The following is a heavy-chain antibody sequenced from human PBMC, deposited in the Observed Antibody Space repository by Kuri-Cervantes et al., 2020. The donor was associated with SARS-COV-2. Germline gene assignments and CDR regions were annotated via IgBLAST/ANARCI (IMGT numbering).Heavy chain of an antibody. CDR2: MNNDGTTI. V-gene: IGHV3-74*03. CDR1: GFAFSNSW. Sequence: LSLTCAASGFAFSNSWMHWVRQAPGEGLVWVSRMNNDGTTITYADIVKGRFTISRDNAKNTLYLQMNSLRVEDTAVYYCTRAGNWYFDLWGRGTLVTVS. CDR3: TRAGNWYFDL. J-gene: IGHJ2*01.